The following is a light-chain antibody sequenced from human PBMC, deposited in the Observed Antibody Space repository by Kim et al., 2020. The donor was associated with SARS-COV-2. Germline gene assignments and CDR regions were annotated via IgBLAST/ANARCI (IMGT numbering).Light chain of an antibody. CDR1: SSDVGGYNY. CDR2: DVS. CDR3: SSYTSSSTL. Sequence: QSALTQPGSVSGSPGQSITISCTGTSSDVGGYNYVSWYQQHPGKAPKLMIYDVSNRPSGVSNRFSGSKSGNTASLTISGLQAEDEADYYCSSYTSSSTLFGGGTKVTVL. V-gene: IGLV2-14*03. J-gene: IGLJ3*02.